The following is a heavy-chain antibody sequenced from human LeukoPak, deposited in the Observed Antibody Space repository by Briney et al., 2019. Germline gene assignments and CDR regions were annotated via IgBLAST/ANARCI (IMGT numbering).Heavy chain of an antibody. J-gene: IGHJ4*02. CDR2: IIPIFGTT. V-gene: IGHV1-69*06. Sequence: EASVKVSCKASGGTFSSYAISWVRQAPGQGLEWMGGIIPIFGTTNYAQKFQGRVTITADKSTSTAYMELSSLRSEDTAVYYCARSSIIAAAGPYYFDYWDQGTLVTVSS. CDR1: GGTFSSYA. D-gene: IGHD6-13*01. CDR3: ARSSIIAAAGPYYFDY.